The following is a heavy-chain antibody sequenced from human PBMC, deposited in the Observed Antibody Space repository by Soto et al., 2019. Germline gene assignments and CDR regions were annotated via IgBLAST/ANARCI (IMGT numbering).Heavy chain of an antibody. CDR1: GFTFSSYA. CDR2: ISGSGGST. V-gene: IGHV3-23*01. D-gene: IGHD6-13*01. J-gene: IGHJ6*03. CDR3: AQGGGAAGTHYYYYMDV. Sequence: EVQLLESGGGLVQPGGSLRLSCAASGFTFSSYAMSWVRQAPGKGLEWVSAISGSGGSTYYADSVKGRFTISRDNSKNTLYLQMNSLRAEDTAVYYCAQGGGAAGTHYYYYMDVWGKGITVTYSS.